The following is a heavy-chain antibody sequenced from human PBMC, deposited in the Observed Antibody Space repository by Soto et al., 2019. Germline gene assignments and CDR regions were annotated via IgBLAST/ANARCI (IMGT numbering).Heavy chain of an antibody. D-gene: IGHD2-21*02. Sequence: QVQLVQSGAEVKKPGASVKVSCKAAGHTFTSYGISWVRQAPGQGLESMGWISAYNGNTNYAQKLQGRVTMTTDTSTSTADMELRSLRSDDTAVYYCAVAYCGGDCYPDVWGQGTTVTVSS. CDR2: ISAYNGNT. V-gene: IGHV1-18*01. J-gene: IGHJ6*02. CDR1: GHTFTSYG. CDR3: AVAYCGGDCYPDV.